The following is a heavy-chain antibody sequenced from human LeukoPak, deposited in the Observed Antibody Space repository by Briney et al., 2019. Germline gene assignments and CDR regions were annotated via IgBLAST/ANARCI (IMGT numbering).Heavy chain of an antibody. Sequence: PSESLSLTCTVSGGSISSSSYHWGCLRQPPGQGLEWIGRIYYSGTTYYNPSLKSRVTISVDTSKNQFALKLSSVTAADTAVYYCARVVKYYDSSGYYGYWGQGTLVTVSS. CDR1: GGSISSSSYH. CDR2: IYYSGTT. D-gene: IGHD3-22*01. CDR3: ARVVKYYDSSGYYGY. J-gene: IGHJ4*02. V-gene: IGHV4-39*06.